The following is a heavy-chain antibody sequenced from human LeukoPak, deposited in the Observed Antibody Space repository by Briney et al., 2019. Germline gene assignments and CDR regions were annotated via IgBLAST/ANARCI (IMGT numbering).Heavy chain of an antibody. D-gene: IGHD5-18*01. J-gene: IGHJ4*02. CDR3: ARGVRPGYSYGYGFDY. CDR2: IIPIFGTA. V-gene: IGHV1-69*13. Sequence: GASVKVSCKASRGTFSSYAISWVRQAPGQGLEWMGGIIPIFGTANYAQKFQGSVTITADESTSTAYMELSSLRSEDTAVYYCARGVRPGYSYGYGFDYWGQGTLVTVSS. CDR1: RGTFSSYA.